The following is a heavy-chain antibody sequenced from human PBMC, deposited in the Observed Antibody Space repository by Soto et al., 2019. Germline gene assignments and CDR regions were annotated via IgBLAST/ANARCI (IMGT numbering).Heavy chain of an antibody. V-gene: IGHV5-51*01. D-gene: IGHD3-10*01. CDR1: GCSFTSYW. CDR3: ARHPRSMVRGVMQYYYYGMDV. CDR2: IYPGDSDT. J-gene: IGHJ6*02. Sequence: GESLKISCKGSGCSFTSYWIGWVRQMPGKGLEWMGIIYPGDSDTRYSPSFQGQVTISADKSISTAYLQWSSLKASDTAMYYCARHPRSMVRGVMQYYYYGMDVWGQGTTVTVSS.